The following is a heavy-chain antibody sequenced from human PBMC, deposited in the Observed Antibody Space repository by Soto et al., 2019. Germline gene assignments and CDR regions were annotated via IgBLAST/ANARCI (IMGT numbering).Heavy chain of an antibody. CDR3: ARDRVLGGGQQVVSLAY. V-gene: IGHV3-33*01. Sequence: QVQLVESGGGVVQPGRSLRLSCAASGFTFSRYGMHWVRQAPGKGLEWVEVIWYDGSNKYYADSVKGRFTISRDNSKNTLYLQMNSLRAEDTAVYYCARDRVLGGGQQVVSLAYWGQGTLVTVSS. D-gene: IGHD6-13*01. CDR2: IWYDGSNK. J-gene: IGHJ4*02. CDR1: GFTFSRYG.